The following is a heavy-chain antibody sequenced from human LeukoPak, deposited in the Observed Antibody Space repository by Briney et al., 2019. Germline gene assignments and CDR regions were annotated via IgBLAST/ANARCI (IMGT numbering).Heavy chain of an antibody. Sequence: GASVKVSCKASGYTFTGYYIHWVRQAPGQGLEWMGWIHPNRGDTGYAQKFQGRVTMTRDTSISTAYLEMSGLGSDDSAVYYCAREGDEDLATSDGSGAFDIWGQGTTVIVSS. V-gene: IGHV1-2*02. CDR1: GYTFTGYY. J-gene: IGHJ3*02. D-gene: IGHD5-24*01. CDR3: AREGDEDLATSDGSGAFDI. CDR2: IHPNRGDT.